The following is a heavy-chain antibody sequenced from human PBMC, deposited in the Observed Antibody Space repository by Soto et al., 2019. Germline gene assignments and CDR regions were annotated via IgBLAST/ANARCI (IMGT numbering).Heavy chain of an antibody. CDR1: GFTFSSYA. V-gene: IGHV3-30-3*01. D-gene: IGHD2-15*01. J-gene: IGHJ4*02. CDR2: ISYDGSNK. Sequence: VQLVESGGGLVQPGGSLRLSCAASGFTFSSYAMHWVRQAPGKGLEWVAVISYDGSNKYYADSVKGRFTISRDNSKNTLYLEMNSLRAEDTAVYYCARGSLYQLLFLVVVAATPFYWGQGTLVTVSS. CDR3: ARGSLYQLLFLVVVAATPFY.